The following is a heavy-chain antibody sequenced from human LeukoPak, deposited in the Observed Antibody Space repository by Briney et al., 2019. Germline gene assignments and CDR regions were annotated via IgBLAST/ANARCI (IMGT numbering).Heavy chain of an antibody. D-gene: IGHD3/OR15-3a*01. V-gene: IGHV4-38-2*02. CDR3: ARDGLKNLYNWFDP. CDR1: GYSISSGYY. Sequence: SETLSLTCTVSGYSISSGYYWGWIRQPPGKGLEWIGSIYHSESTYYNPSLKSRVTISVDTSKNQFSLKLSSVTAADTAVYYCARDGLKNLYNWFDPWGQGTLVTVSS. J-gene: IGHJ5*02. CDR2: IYHSEST.